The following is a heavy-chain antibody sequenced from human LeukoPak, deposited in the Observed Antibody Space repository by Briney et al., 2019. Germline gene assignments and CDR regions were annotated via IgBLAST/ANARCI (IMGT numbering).Heavy chain of an antibody. D-gene: IGHD4-17*01. CDR1: GGSISSYY. J-gene: IGHJ4*02. Sequence: PSETLSLTCTVSGGSISSYYWSWIRQPPGKGLERIGYIYYSGSTNYNPSLKSRVTISVDTSKNQFSLKLSSVTAADTAVYYCARDHYGDHRFDYWGQGTLVTVSS. CDR3: ARDHYGDHRFDY. V-gene: IGHV4-59*01. CDR2: IYYSGST.